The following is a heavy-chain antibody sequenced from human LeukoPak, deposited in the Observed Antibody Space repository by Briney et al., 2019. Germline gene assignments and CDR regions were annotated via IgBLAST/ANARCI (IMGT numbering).Heavy chain of an antibody. J-gene: IGHJ6*03. Sequence: GGSLRLSCAASGFTFSSYAMSWVRQAPGKGLEWVSAISGSGGSTYYADSVKGRFTISRDNSKNTLYLQMNSLRAEDTAVYYCAKDSSRAYDFWSGQEYYYYMDVWGKGTTVTVSS. CDR2: ISGSGGST. CDR3: AKDSSRAYDFWSGQEYYYYMDV. CDR1: GFTFSSYA. V-gene: IGHV3-23*01. D-gene: IGHD3-3*01.